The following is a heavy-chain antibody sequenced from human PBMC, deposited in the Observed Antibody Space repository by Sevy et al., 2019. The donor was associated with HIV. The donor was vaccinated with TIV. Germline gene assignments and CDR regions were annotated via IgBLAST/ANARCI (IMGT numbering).Heavy chain of an antibody. CDR1: GFTISSYW. D-gene: IGHD2-2*02. CDR2: INTDGSST. Sequence: GGSLRLSCAASGFTISSYWMHWVRQAPGKGLVWVSRINTDGSSTSNADSVQGRFTISRDNAKNTLYLQMNSLRAEDTAVYYCAREGDIVVVPAAIDAMDVWGQGTAVTVSS. J-gene: IGHJ6*02. CDR3: AREGDIVVVPAAIDAMDV. V-gene: IGHV3-74*01.